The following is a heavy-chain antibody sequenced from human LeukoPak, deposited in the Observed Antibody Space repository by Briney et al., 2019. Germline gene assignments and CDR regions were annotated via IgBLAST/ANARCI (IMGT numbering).Heavy chain of an antibody. D-gene: IGHD3-16*01. CDR1: GFTFNDYY. CDR3: ASSLGEYYYFDY. V-gene: IGHV3-11*01. Sequence: GGSLRLSCAGSGFTFNDYYMNWIRQAPGKGLEWLAYISNSGDTIYYADSLKGRFTISRDNAKNSLYLQMNSLRTEDTAVYYCASSLGEYYYFDYWGQGTLVTVSS. CDR2: ISNSGDTI. J-gene: IGHJ4*02.